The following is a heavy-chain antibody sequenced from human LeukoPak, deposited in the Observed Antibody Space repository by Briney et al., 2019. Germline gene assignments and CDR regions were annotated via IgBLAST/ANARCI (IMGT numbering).Heavy chain of an antibody. J-gene: IGHJ4*02. Sequence: WGSLRLSCVASGFTFSSFQMNWVRQAPGKGLEWVSYISSSGSIMFYADTVKGRFTIPRDNAKNSLYLHMNSLRAEDTAVYYCARTPTYYDILTDYPYYFDYSGQGTLVTVSS. CDR2: ISSSGSIM. CDR1: GFTFSSFQ. D-gene: IGHD3-9*01. V-gene: IGHV3-48*03. CDR3: ARTPTYYDILTDYPYYFDY.